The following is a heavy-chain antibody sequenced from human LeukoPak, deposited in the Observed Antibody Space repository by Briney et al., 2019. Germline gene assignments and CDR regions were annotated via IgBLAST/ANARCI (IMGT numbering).Heavy chain of an antibody. CDR3: AKDWRIVDFDY. D-gene: IGHD2/OR15-2a*01. CDR2: ISGSGGST. Sequence: GSLRPSCAASGFTFSSYAMSWVRPAPGKGLEWVSAISGSGGSTYYADSVKGRFTISRDNSKNTLYLQMNSLRAEDTAVYYCAKDWRIVDFDYWGQGTLVTVSS. V-gene: IGHV3-23*01. CDR1: GFTFSSYA. J-gene: IGHJ4*02.